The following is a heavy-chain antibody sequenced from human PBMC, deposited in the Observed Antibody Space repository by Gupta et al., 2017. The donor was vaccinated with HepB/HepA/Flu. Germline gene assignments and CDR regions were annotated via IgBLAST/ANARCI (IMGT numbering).Heavy chain of an antibody. CDR1: GFSLSTSGVG. CDR2: IYRDDDK. CDR3: AHRLLPYSSSDYYFDY. Sequence: QITLKESGPTLVKPTQTLTLTCPFSGFSLSTSGVGVGWIRQPPGKALEWLALIYRDDDKRYSPSLKSRLTITQDTSKNQAVLTKTNMETVETATYYCAHRLLPYSSSDYYFDYWGQGTLVTVYS. V-gene: IGHV2-5*02. D-gene: IGHD6-6*01. J-gene: IGHJ4*02.